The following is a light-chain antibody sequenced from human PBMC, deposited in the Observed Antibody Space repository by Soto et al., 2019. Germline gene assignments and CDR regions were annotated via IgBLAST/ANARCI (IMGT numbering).Light chain of an antibody. CDR2: GAS. V-gene: IGKV3-20*01. CDR1: QSVSSIY. J-gene: IGKJ1*01. CDR3: RQYGSSPRT. Sequence: EIVLTQSPGTLSLSPVERATLSCTASQSVSSIYLGWYQQKPGQAPRLLMYGASSRATGIPERFSGSGYGTDFNLTISRLETDDFAVYYCRQYGSSPRTFGQGTKVDIK.